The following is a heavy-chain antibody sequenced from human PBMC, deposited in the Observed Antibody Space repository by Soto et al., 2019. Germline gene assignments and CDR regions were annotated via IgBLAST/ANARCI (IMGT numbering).Heavy chain of an antibody. CDR1: GGSISSYY. D-gene: IGHD5-12*01. V-gene: IGHV4-59*01. Sequence: PSETLSLTCTVSGGSISSYYWSWIRQPPGKGLEWIGYIYYSGSTNYNPSLKSRVTISVDTSKNQFSLKLSSVTAADTAVYYCALRRDGYKRWFDPWGQGTLVTVS. CDR3: ALRRDGYKRWFDP. CDR2: IYYSGST. J-gene: IGHJ5*02.